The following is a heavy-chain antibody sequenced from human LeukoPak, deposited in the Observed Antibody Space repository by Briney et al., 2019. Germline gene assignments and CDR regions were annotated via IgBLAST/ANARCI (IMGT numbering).Heavy chain of an antibody. CDR1: GYIFRNYG. V-gene: IGHV1-18*04. Sequence: ASVKVSCKGSGYIFRNYGISWVRQAPGQGLEWMGWISAYNGDTKYAQKFQDRVTMTTDTPTSTAYMELRSLRSDDTAVYYCARDPSNTSGRYVYFDFWGQGTVVTASS. J-gene: IGHJ4*02. CDR3: ARDPSNTSGRYVYFDF. CDR2: ISAYNGDT. D-gene: IGHD6-19*01.